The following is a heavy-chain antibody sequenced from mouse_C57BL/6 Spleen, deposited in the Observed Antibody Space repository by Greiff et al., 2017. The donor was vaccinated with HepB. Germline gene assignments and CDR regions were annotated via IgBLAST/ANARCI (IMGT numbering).Heavy chain of an antibody. V-gene: IGHV7-3*01. J-gene: IGHJ2*01. D-gene: IGHD1-1*01. CDR2: IRNKANGYTT. CDR3: ARYMPPLRIDY. Sequence: EVMLVESGGGLVQPGGSLSLSCAASGFTFTDYYMSWVRQPPGKALEWLGFIRNKANGYTTEYSASVKGRFTISRDNSQSILYLQMNALRAEDSATYYCARYMPPLRIDYWGQGTTLTVSS. CDR1: GFTFTDYY.